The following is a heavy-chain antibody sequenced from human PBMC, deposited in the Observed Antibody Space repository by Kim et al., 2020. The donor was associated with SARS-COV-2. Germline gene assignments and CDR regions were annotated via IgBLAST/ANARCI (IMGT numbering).Heavy chain of an antibody. J-gene: IGHJ4*02. D-gene: IGHD3-22*01. CDR3: AKGRITMVLVEKPSPFDY. CDR1: GLTFSNYG. CDR2: ISYDGSRE. V-gene: IGHV3-30*18. Sequence: GGSLRLSCVASGLTFSNYGMHWVRQAPGKGLEWLAGISYDGSREYYADSVKGRFTISRDNSKNTLSLQMGSLRAEDTALYYCAKGRITMVLVEKPSPFDYWGQGTPVTVSS.